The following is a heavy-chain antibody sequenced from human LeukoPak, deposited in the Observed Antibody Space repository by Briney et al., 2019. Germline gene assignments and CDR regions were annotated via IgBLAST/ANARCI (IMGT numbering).Heavy chain of an antibody. D-gene: IGHD2-2*02. CDR2: IIPIFGTA. CDR1: GGTFSSYA. Sequence: SVKVSCKASGGTFSSYAISWVRQAPGQGLEWMGGIIPIFGTANYAQKFQGRVTITTDESTSTAYMELSSLRSEDTAVYYCARWRPAAIRVRWFDPWGQGTLVTVSS. CDR3: ARWRPAAIRVRWFDP. J-gene: IGHJ5*02. V-gene: IGHV1-69*05.